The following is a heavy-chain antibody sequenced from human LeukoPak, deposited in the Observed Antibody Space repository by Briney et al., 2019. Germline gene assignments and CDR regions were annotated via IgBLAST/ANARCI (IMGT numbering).Heavy chain of an antibody. D-gene: IGHD1-26*01. CDR2: VSGSGGST. CDR1: GFSFSSYV. CDR3: ARAGSWSSRPYFDY. J-gene: IGHJ4*02. Sequence: GGSLRLSCAASGFSFSSYVMSWVRPAPGKGLEWVSAVSGSGGSTYSADSVKGRFTISRDNSKNMVYLQTSSLRAEDTAVYYCARAGSWSSRPYFDYWGQGILVSVSS. V-gene: IGHV3-23*01.